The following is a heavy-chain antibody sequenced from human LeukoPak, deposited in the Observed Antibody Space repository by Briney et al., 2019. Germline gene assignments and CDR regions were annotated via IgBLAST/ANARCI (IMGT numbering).Heavy chain of an antibody. CDR1: VGSFRGYY. D-gene: IGHD2-15*01. CDR3: ARESSLKLRYCSGGSCAKKAEYFQH. CDR2: IYHSGST. J-gene: IGHJ1*01. V-gene: IGHV4-34*01. Sequence: SETLSLTCAVYVGSFRGYYSSWIRQPPGKGLEWIGEIYHSGSTNYNPSLKSRVTISVDTSKNQFSLKLSSVTDADTAVYYCARESSLKLRYCSGGSCAKKAEYFQHWGQGTLVTVSS.